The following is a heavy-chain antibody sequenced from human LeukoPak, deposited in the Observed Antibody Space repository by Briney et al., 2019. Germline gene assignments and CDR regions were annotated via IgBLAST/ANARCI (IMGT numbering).Heavy chain of an antibody. CDR2: ISGSGGST. J-gene: IGHJ4*02. Sequence: QPGGSLRLSCAASGFTFSSYAINWVRQAPGRGLEWVSVISGSGGSTYYADSVKGRFTISRDNSKNTLYLQMNSLRAEDTAVYYCAKSWYYFDYWGQGTLVTVSS. CDR1: GFTFSSYA. CDR3: AKSWYYFDY. D-gene: IGHD2-8*02. V-gene: IGHV3-23*01.